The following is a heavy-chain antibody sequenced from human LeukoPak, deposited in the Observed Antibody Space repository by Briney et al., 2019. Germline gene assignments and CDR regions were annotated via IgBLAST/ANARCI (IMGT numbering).Heavy chain of an antibody. CDR1: GYTFSDYY. V-gene: IGHV3-11*04. CDR2: ISSSGSTI. J-gene: IGHJ1*01. CDR3: ARDDYGGNRRGYFQH. Sequence: PGGSLRLSCAASGYTFSDYYMSWIRQAPGKGLEWVSYISSSGSTIYYADSVKGRFTISRDNAKNSLYLQMNSLRAEDTAVYYCARDDYGGNRRGYFQHWGQGTLVTVSS. D-gene: IGHD4-23*01.